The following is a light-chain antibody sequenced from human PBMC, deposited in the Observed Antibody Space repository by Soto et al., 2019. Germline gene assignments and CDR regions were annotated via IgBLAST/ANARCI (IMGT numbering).Light chain of an antibody. CDR1: SSNIGGTNY. V-gene: IGLV1-47*02. CDR3: ASWDDRLGAVI. J-gene: IGLJ2*01. Sequence: QSVLTQPPSASGTPGQRVFISCSGSSSNIGGTNYAYWYQQLPGAAPKLLMHSNNLRPSGVPERISGSKSGTSASLAISGLRSEAEAVYYCASWDDRLGAVIFGGGTKLTVL. CDR2: SNN.